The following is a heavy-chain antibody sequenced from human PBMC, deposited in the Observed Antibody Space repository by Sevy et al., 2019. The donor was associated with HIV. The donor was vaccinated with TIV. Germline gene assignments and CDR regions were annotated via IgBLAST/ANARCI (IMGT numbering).Heavy chain of an antibody. D-gene: IGHD1-26*01. CDR1: GLNFDDYG. CDR3: VKDRSGSYSFDY. CDR2: INWNGVGT. Sequence: GGSLRLSCAASGLNFDDYGMSWVRQAPGKGLEWVSAINWNGVGTSYADSVKGRFTISRDNAKNSLYVQMNSLRVEDTALYYCVKDRSGSYSFDYWGQGTLVTVSS. J-gene: IGHJ4*02. V-gene: IGHV3-20*04.